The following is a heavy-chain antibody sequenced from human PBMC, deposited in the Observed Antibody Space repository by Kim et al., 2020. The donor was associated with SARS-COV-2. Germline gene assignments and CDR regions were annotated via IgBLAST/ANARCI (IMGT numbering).Heavy chain of an antibody. CDR2: IYYSGST. D-gene: IGHD3-10*01. CDR3: ARPYYYGSGSYPEYFQH. J-gene: IGHJ1*01. Sequence: SETLSLTCTVSGGSISSSSYYWGWIRQPPGKGLEWIGSIYYSGSTYYNPSLKSRVTISVDTSKNQFSLKLSSVTAADTAVYYCARPYYYGSGSYPEYFQHWGQGTLVTVSS. CDR1: GGSISSSSYY. V-gene: IGHV4-39*01.